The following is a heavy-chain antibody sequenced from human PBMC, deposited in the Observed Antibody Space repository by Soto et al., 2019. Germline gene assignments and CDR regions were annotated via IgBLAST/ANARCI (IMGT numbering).Heavy chain of an antibody. CDR3: GRGGFSTNWRFDY. D-gene: IGHD6-13*01. Sequence: QVQLVESGGGVVQPGRSLRLSCAASGFTFSDYAMHWVRQAPGKGLEWVASIWFAGATKYYADSVKGRFTISRDNSKNTVYLQMNSLRAEDSALYHCGRGGFSTNWRFDYWGQGTLVAVSS. V-gene: IGHV3-33*01. CDR2: IWFAGATK. CDR1: GFTFSDYA. J-gene: IGHJ4*02.